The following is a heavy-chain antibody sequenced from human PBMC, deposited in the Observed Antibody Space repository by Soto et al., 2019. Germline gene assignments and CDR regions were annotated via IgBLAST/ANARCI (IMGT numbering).Heavy chain of an antibody. V-gene: IGHV3-30*18. J-gene: IGHJ6*02. CDR2: ISYDGSNK. D-gene: IGHD5-18*01. CDR1: GFTFSSYG. Sequence: GGSLRLSCAASGFTFSSYGMHWVRQAPGKGLEWVAVISYDGSNKYYADSVKGRFTISRDNSKNTLYLQMNSLRAEDTAVYYCAKDLGNTAMVTGYYYYGMEVWGQGTTVTVSS. CDR3: AKDLGNTAMVTGYYYYGMEV.